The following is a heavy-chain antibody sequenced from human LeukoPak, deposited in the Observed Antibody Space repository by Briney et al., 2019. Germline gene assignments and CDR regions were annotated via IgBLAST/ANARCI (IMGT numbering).Heavy chain of an antibody. J-gene: IGHJ3*02. CDR1: GFTFSSYA. CDR2: ISGSGGST. V-gene: IGHV3-23*01. D-gene: IGHD6-13*01. Sequence: GGSLRLSCAASGFTFSSYAMSWVRQAPGKGLEWVSAISGSGGSTYYADSVKGRFTISRDNSKNTLYLQMNSLRAEDTAVYCCAKGTSWGPAAGTSGAFDIWGQGTMVTVSS. CDR3: AKGTSWGPAAGTSGAFDI.